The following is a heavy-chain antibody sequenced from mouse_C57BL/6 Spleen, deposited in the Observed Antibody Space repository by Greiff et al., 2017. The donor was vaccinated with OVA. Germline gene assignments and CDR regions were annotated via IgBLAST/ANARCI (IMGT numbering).Heavy chain of an antibody. D-gene: IGHD3-3*01. Sequence: QVQLQQSGAELVKPGASVKMSCKASGYTFTSYWITWVKQRPGQGLEWIGDIYPGSGSANYNEKFKSKATLTVDTSSSTAYMQLSSLTSEDSAVYYCARGDGGYFDYWGQGTTLTVSS. CDR1: GYTFTSYW. J-gene: IGHJ2*01. V-gene: IGHV1-55*01. CDR2: IYPGSGSA. CDR3: ARGDGGYFDY.